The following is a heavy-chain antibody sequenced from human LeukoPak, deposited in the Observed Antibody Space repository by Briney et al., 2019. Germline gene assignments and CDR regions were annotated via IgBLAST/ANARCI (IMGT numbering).Heavy chain of an antibody. J-gene: IGHJ4*02. CDR1: RFIVSSTY. D-gene: IGHD3-3*02. V-gene: IGHV3-66*02. Sequence: GGSLRLSCAASRFIVSSTYMSWVRQAPGKGLEWVSVIYTGGITYYADSVKGRFTISRDDSKNTVYLEMNSLRAEDTAVYYCARFALRNYFDYWGRGTLVTVSS. CDR2: IYTGGIT. CDR3: ARFALRNYFDY.